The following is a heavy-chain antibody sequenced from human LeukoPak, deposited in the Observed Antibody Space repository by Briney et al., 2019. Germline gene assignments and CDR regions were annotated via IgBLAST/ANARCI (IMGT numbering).Heavy chain of an antibody. D-gene: IGHD2-2*01. CDR3: GRAGGGVDPAAGAFDS. J-gene: IGHJ4*02. CDR2: INPNSGGT. V-gene: IGHV1-2*02. Sequence: AASVKVSCKASGYTFTGYYMHWVRQAPGQGLEWMGWINPNSGGTNYAQKFQGRVTMTRDTSISTAYMELSRLRSDDTAVYYCGRAGGGVDPAAGAFDSWAKEPLVPVS. CDR1: GYTFTGYY.